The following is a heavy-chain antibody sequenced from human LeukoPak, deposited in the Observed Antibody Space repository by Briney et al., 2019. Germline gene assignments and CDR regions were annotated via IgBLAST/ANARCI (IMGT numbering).Heavy chain of an antibody. D-gene: IGHD1-1*01. CDR3: ARDGVTRRYNMYYYMDV. CDR1: GFTFSSYS. Sequence: PGGSLRLSCAASGFTFSSYSMNWVRQAPGKGLEWVAFVAYDGSSKYYRDSVKGRFIISRDYSRNMLYLQMNSLRSEDTAVYYCARDGVTRRYNMYYYMDVWGKGTTVTVSS. CDR2: VAYDGSSK. J-gene: IGHJ6*03. V-gene: IGHV3-30*03.